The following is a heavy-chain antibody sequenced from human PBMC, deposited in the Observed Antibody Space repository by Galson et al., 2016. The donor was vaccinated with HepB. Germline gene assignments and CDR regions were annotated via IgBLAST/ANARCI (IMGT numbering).Heavy chain of an antibody. J-gene: IGHJ5*02. D-gene: IGHD4-17*01. V-gene: IGHV3-23*01. CDR3: AKDVYGDYVGGRFDP. CDR2: ISGSGGRT. CDR1: GFTFSSNA. Sequence: SLRLSCAASGFTFSSNAMSWVRQAPGKGLEWVSGISGSGGRTYYADSVKGRFTISRDNSKNTLYLQMNSLRAEDTAVYYCAKDVYGDYVGGRFDPWGQGTLVTVSS.